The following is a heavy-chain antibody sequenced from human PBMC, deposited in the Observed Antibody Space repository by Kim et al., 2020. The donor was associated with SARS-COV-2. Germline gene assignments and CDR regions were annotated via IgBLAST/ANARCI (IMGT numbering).Heavy chain of an antibody. V-gene: IGHV4-39*01. CDR1: GDSLSSTGYY. D-gene: IGHD2-15*01. Sequence: SETLSLTCSVSGDSLSSTGYYWGWIRQPPGKRLEWIGSAYYTGAIYYNPSLKSRVTVSVDPSKNQLSLNMRSVTAADTAVYYCARQSPPGGIYYWGQGVLVTVSA. CDR3: ARQSPPGGIYY. CDR2: AYYTGAI. J-gene: IGHJ4*02.